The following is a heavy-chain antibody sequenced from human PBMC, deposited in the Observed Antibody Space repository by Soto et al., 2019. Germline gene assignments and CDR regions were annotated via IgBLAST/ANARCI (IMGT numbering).Heavy chain of an antibody. J-gene: IGHJ6*02. D-gene: IGHD3-10*01. CDR2: TRNKANSYTT. V-gene: IGHV3-72*01. CDR3: AKYYYGSGHQFPYYGMDV. CDR1: GFTFSDHY. Sequence: GGSLRLSCAASGFTFSDHYMDWVRQAPGKGLEWVGRTRNKANSYTTEYAASVKGRFTISRDDSKNSLYLQMNSLKTEDTAVYYCAKYYYGSGHQFPYYGMDVWGQGTTVTVSS.